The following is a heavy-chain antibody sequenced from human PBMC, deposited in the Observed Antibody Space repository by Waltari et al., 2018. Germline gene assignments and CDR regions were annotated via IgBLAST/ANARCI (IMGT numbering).Heavy chain of an antibody. V-gene: IGHV3-49*03. Sequence: MRLVESGGGLEQPGRSLIHSFLGSLFNFRDSDFSWFRQASGKRVEWVCLVKARPYPATTQYGAYVKGRFSISREESKKIACLQLNNLQTEDTALYYRTRLAGSITQYDMDVWGQGTTVTVSS. CDR1: LFNFRDSD. CDR3: TRLAGSITQYDMDV. D-gene: IGHD1-1*01. J-gene: IGHJ6*03. CDR2: VKARPYPATT.